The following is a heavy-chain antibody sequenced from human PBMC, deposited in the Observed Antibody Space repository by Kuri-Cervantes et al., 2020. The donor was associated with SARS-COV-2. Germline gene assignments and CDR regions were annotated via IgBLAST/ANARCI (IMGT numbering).Heavy chain of an antibody. D-gene: IGHD4-17*01. V-gene: IGHV1-69*13. CDR1: GGTFSSYA. J-gene: IGHJ6*03. CDR3: ARTLVRRGDYGYYYFYMDV. CDR2: IIPIFGTA. Sequence: SVKVSCKASGGTFSSYAISWVRQASGQGLEWMGGIIPIFGTANYAQKFQGRVTITADESTSTAYMELSSLRSEDTAVYYCARTLVRRGDYGYYYFYMDVWGRGTTVTVSS.